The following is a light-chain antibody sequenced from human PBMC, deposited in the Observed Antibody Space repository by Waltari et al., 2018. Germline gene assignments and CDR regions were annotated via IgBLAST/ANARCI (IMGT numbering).Light chain of an antibody. CDR3: MQALQSPIT. J-gene: IGKJ4*01. CDR1: QTLLHSDGHSY. CDR2: SGS. V-gene: IGKV2-28*01. Sequence: VMTQSPVSLAVIPGEPASISCRSSQTLLHSDGHSYLNWYLQKPGQSPHLLIYSGSDRASGVPDRFSGSGSGTNFTLKIGRVEAEDVGIYYCMQALQSPITFGGGTKVEIK.